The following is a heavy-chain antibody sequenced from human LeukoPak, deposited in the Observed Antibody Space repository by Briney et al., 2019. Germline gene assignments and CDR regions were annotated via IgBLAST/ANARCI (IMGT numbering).Heavy chain of an antibody. D-gene: IGHD6-13*01. CDR1: GFTFSSYS. CDR2: ISSSSSTI. CDR3: ARIGGQQLVKVQK. J-gene: IGHJ4*02. V-gene: IGHV3-48*01. Sequence: PGGSLRLSCAVSGFTFSSYSMNWVRQAPGKGLEWVSYISSSSSTIYYADSVKGRFTISRDNAKNSLYLQMNSLRAEDTAVYYCARIGGQQLVKVQKWGQGTLVTVSS.